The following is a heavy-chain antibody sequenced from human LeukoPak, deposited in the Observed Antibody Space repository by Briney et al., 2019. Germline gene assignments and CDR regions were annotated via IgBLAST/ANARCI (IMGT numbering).Heavy chain of an antibody. J-gene: IGHJ4*02. D-gene: IGHD3-9*01. CDR2: IYTSGST. Sequence: SATLSLTCTVSAGSISSYYWRWIRQPAGKGLEWSVPIYTSGSTNYNPSLKSRVTMSVDTSKTQFSLKLRSVPAADTAVYDCARVPYEHEYVDYRFDSWGQGTLVTVSS. V-gene: IGHV4-4*07. CDR3: ARVPYEHEYVDYRFDS. CDR1: AGSISSYY.